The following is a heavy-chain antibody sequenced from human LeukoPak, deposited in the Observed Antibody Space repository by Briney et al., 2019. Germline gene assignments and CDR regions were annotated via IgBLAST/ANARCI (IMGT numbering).Heavy chain of an antibody. CDR3: TRDISGRNSLGPDY. Sequence: GGSLRLSCAASGFTFSNYWMHWVRQAPGKGLVWVSRINTDGRSTSDADSVKGRFTISRDNAKNTLYLQMNSLRAEDTAVYYCTRDISGRNSLGPDYWGQGTLVTVSS. CDR1: GFTFSNYW. V-gene: IGHV3-74*01. D-gene: IGHD1-26*01. CDR2: INTDGRST. J-gene: IGHJ4*02.